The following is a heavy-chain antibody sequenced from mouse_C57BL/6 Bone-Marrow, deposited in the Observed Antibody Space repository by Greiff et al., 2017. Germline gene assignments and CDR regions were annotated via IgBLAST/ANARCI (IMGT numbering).Heavy chain of an antibody. D-gene: IGHD1-1*01. V-gene: IGHV1-81*01. CDR2: IYPRSGNT. CDR1: GYTFTSYG. Sequence: QVHVKQSGAELARPGASVKLSCKASGYTFTSYGISWVKQRTGQGLEWIGEIYPRSGNTYYNEKFKGKATLTADKSYSTAYMELRSLTSEDSAVYFCARSSSYWYFDVWGTGTTVTVTS. J-gene: IGHJ1*03. CDR3: ARSSSYWYFDV.